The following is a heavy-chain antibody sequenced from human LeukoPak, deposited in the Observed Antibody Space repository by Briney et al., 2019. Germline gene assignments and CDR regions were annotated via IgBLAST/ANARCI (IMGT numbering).Heavy chain of an antibody. D-gene: IGHD4-17*01. CDR1: GGSISSYY. CDR3: ARAVPMTTVTLNWFDP. Sequence: PSETLSLTCTDSGGSISSYYWSWIRQPPGKGLEWIGYIYYSGSTNYNPSLKSRVTISVDTSKNQFSLKLSSVTAADTAVYYCARAVPMTTVTLNWFDPWGQGTLVTVSS. CDR2: IYYSGST. J-gene: IGHJ5*02. V-gene: IGHV4-59*01.